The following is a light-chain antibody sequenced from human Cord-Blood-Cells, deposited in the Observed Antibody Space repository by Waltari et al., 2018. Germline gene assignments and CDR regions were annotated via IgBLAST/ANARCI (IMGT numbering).Light chain of an antibody. V-gene: IGKV4-1*01. CDR3: QQYYSTPLT. CDR1: QSVLYSSNNKNY. J-gene: IGKJ4*01. Sequence: IVMTQSPDSLAASLGERATLHCKPSQSVLYSSNNKNYLAWYQQKPGQSPKLLIYWASTRESGVPDRFSGSGSGTDFTLTISSLQAEDVAVYYCQQYYSTPLTFGGGTKVEIK. CDR2: WAS.